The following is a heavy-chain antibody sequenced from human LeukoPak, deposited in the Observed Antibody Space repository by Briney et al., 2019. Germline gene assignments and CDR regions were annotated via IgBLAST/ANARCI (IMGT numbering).Heavy chain of an antibody. Sequence: SETLSLTCTVSGGSISGFYWSWIRQPAGKGLEWIGRIYTSGSTNYNPSLKSRVTMSVDTSKNQVSLRLSSVTAADTAVYYCAREGTYCSRTSCYDSFLDYWGQGTLVTVSS. CDR3: AREGTYCSRTSCYDSFLDY. CDR1: GGSISGFY. CDR2: IYTSGST. J-gene: IGHJ4*02. V-gene: IGHV4-4*07. D-gene: IGHD2-2*01.